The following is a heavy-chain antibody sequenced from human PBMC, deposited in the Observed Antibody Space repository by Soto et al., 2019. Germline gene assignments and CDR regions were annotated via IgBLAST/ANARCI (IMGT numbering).Heavy chain of an antibody. Sequence: ASVKVSCKASGGTFSSYAISWVRQAPGQGLEWMGGIIPIFGTANYAQKFQGRVTITADESTSTAYMELSSLRSEDTAVYYCARSTCSSTSCFTFDYWGQGTLVTVS. CDR3: ARSTCSSTSCFTFDY. CDR2: IIPIFGTA. J-gene: IGHJ4*02. V-gene: IGHV1-69*13. CDR1: GGTFSSYA. D-gene: IGHD2-2*01.